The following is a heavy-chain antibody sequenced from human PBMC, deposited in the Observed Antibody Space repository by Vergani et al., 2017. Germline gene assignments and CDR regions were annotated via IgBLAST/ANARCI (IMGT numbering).Heavy chain of an antibody. J-gene: IGHJ4*02. D-gene: IGHD3-10*01. Sequence: QVHLQQRGAGVLKPSETLSLTCGVIGGSLSGYFWSWIRQSPGRGLESIGEITAIGSAKYSPSATSRVTISVDTSRGEFTLTVTSVTAADTGLYFCASRRPRLNLGSKSNAGTFDSWGQGTLVTVSS. CDR2: ITAIGSA. CDR3: ASRRPRLNLGSKSNAGTFDS. CDR1: GGSLSGYF. V-gene: IGHV4-34*02.